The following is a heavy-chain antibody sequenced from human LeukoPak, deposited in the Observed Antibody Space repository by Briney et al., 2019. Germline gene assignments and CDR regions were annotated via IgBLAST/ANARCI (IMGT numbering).Heavy chain of an antibody. J-gene: IGHJ4*02. CDR2: TSAYSGNT. Sequence: ASVKVSCKASGYTFTTYGISWVRQAPGQGLEWMGWTSAYSGNTNYAQKLQDRVTMTTDTSTTTAYMELGRLRSDDTAVYYCARYSSGEYYFDYWGQGTLVTVSS. CDR1: GYTFTTYG. D-gene: IGHD6-19*01. CDR3: ARYSSGEYYFDY. V-gene: IGHV1-18*01.